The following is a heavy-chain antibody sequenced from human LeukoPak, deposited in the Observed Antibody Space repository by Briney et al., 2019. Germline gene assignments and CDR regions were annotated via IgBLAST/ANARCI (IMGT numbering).Heavy chain of an antibody. Sequence: GGSLRLSCAASGFTFSSYSMNWVRQAPGKGLEWASSISSSSSYIYYADSVKGRFTISRDNAKNSLYLQMNSLRAEDTAVYYCARGSRDGYNQVFDWGQGTLVTVSS. CDR3: ARGSRDGYNQVFD. V-gene: IGHV3-21*01. J-gene: IGHJ4*02. CDR1: GFTFSSYS. CDR2: ISSSSSYI. D-gene: IGHD5-12*01.